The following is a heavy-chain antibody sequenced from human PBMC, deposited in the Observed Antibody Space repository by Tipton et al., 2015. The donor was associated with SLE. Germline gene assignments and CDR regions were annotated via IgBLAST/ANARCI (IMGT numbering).Heavy chain of an antibody. J-gene: IGHJ6*03. CDR1: GFTVSSNY. Sequence: SLRLSCAASGFTVSSNYMSWVRQAPGKGLEWVSVIYSGGSTYYADSVKGRFTISRDNSENTLYLQMNSLRAEDTAVYYCASRYCSSTSCYSLGYYYYYMDVWGKGTTVTVSS. CDR3: ASRYCSSTSCYSLGYYYYYMDV. CDR2: IYSGGST. D-gene: IGHD2-2*02. V-gene: IGHV3-66*02.